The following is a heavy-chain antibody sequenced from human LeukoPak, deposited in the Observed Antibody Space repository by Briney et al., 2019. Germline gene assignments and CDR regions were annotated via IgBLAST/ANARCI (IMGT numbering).Heavy chain of an antibody. D-gene: IGHD6-19*01. J-gene: IGHJ4*02. V-gene: IGHV3-33*01. CDR2: IWYDGSNK. Sequence: PGGSLRLSCAASGFTFSSYGMPWVRQAPGKGLEWVAVIWYDGSNKYYAGSVKGRFTISRDNSKNTLYLQMNSLRAEDTAVYYCAREFRGWYVDYWGQGTLVTVSP. CDR3: AREFRGWYVDY. CDR1: GFTFSSYG.